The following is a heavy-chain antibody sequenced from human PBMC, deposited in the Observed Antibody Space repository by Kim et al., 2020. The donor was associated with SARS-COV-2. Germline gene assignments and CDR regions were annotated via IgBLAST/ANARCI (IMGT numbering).Heavy chain of an antibody. CDR3: ARGGAVLRFLEWLSSYFDY. CDR1: GYTFSNYS. V-gene: IGHV1-3*01. Sequence: ASVKVSCNASGYTFSNYSMQWVCQAPGQRLEWMGWINAGSGNTEYSQKFQGRLIITRDTSASTAYMELSSLRSEDTAVYYCARGGAVLRFLEWLSSYFDY. J-gene: IGHJ4*01. CDR2: INAGSGNT. D-gene: IGHD3-3*01.